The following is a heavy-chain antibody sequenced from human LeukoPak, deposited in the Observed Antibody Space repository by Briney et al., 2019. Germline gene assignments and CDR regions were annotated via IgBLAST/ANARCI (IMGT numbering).Heavy chain of an antibody. CDR2: IYYNGGT. J-gene: IGHJ4*02. V-gene: IGHV4-31*03. CDR3: AKEQDNRLLLSHFDY. D-gene: IGHD2-2*01. CDR1: AGFISSGDSY. Sequence: PSQTLSLTCTVSAGFISSGDSYWSWIRQHPGKGLEWIGYIYYNGGTFYNPSLKSRVSLSVDTSRSQFSLRLSSVTAADTAVYYCAKEQDNRLLLSHFDYWGQGILVTVSS.